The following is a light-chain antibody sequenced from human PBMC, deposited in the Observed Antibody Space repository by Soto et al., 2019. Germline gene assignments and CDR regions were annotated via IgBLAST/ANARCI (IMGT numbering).Light chain of an antibody. Sequence: EIVLTQSPGTLSLSPGERATLSCRASQSVSSSYLAWYQQKPGQAPRLLIYGASSRATGIPDRFSGSGSGTYFTLTISRLAPEDFAVYYCQQYGSSPTFGQGTKVEIK. CDR3: QQYGSSPT. J-gene: IGKJ1*01. CDR1: QSVSSSY. CDR2: GAS. V-gene: IGKV3-20*01.